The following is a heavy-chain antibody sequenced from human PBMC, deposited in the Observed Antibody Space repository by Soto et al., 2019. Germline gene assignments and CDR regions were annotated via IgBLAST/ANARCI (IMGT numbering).Heavy chain of an antibody. V-gene: IGHV4-30-4*01. J-gene: IGHJ3*02. CDR2: IYYSGST. CDR3: ARGEVGRNAFDI. D-gene: IGHD2-2*01. Sequence: SETLSLTCTVSGGSISSGDYYWSWIRQPPGKGLEWIGYIYYSGSTYCNPSLQSRLTISVDTSTNQFSLKLSSVTVADTAMYYCARGEVGRNAFDIWGQGTMVTVSS. CDR1: GGSISSGDYY.